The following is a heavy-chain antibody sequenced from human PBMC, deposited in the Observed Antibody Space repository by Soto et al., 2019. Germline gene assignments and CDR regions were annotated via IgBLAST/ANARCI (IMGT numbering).Heavy chain of an antibody. V-gene: IGHV6-1*01. Sequence: QVPLQQSGPGLVKPSQTLSLTCAISGDSVSSNSAAWNWIRQSPSRGLEWLGRTYYRSKWYNDYAVSVKSRITINPDTSKNQFSLQLNSVTPEDTAVYYCARDPWVEAVAGTGNWFDPWGQGTLVTVSS. J-gene: IGHJ5*02. CDR1: GDSVSSNSAA. CDR2: TYYRSKWYN. D-gene: IGHD6-19*01. CDR3: ARDPWVEAVAGTGNWFDP.